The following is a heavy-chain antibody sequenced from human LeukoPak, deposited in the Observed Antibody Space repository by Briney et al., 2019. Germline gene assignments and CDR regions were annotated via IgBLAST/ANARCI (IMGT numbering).Heavy chain of an antibody. D-gene: IGHD2-2*01. CDR3: ATTTQDCSSTSCPTEFDY. CDR1: GYTLTELS. CDR2: FDPEDGET. V-gene: IGHV1-24*01. J-gene: IGHJ4*02. Sequence: ASVKVSCKVSGYTLTELSMHWVRQAPGKGLEWMGGFDPEDGETIYAQKFQGRVTMTEDTSTGTAYMELSSLRSEDTAVYYCATTTQDCSSTSCPTEFDYWGQGTLVTVSS.